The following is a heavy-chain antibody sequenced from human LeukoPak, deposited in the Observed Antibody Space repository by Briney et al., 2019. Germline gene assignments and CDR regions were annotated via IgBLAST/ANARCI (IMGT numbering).Heavy chain of an antibody. D-gene: IGHD3-3*01. CDR3: ARAPREWLLGYHFEY. CDR2: IRHDGSEK. Sequence: GSLRLSCAASGFTFSSYWMSWVRQAPGKGLEWVANIRHDGSEKYYVDSVKGRFAISRDNGKNSLYLQMNSLRVEDMAVYYCARAPREWLLGYHFEYWGQGTLVTVSS. V-gene: IGHV3-7*01. J-gene: IGHJ4*02. CDR1: GFTFSSYW.